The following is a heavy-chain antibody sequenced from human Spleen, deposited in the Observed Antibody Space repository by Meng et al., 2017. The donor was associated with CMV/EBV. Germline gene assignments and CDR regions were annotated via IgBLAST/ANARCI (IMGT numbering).Heavy chain of an antibody. D-gene: IGHD7-27*01. CDR3: ARVHWGNWGLFDY. V-gene: IGHV3-7*01. CDR2: IKQDGSEK. CDR1: GFTFSTYW. Sequence: GESLKISCAASGFTFSTYWMSWVRQAPGKGLEWVANIKQDGSEKYYVDSVKGRFTISRDNAKNSLYLQMNSLRAEDTAVYYCARVHWGNWGLFDYWGQGTLVTVSS. J-gene: IGHJ4*02.